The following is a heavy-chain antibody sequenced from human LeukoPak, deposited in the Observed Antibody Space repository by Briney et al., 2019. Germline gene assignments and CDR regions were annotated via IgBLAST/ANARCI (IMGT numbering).Heavy chain of an antibody. CDR2: IYYSGST. J-gene: IGHJ1*01. D-gene: IGHD2-2*01. CDR1: SDSISSSY. V-gene: IGHV4-59*01. Sequence: SETLSLTCTVSSDSISSSYWSWIPQSPGKGLEWFGYIYYSGSTNYNPSLKSRVAISVDTSKNQFSLKLDSVTAADTGVYCCARGYCSSTICFQYFHHWGQGTLVTVSS. CDR3: ARGYCSSTICFQYFHH.